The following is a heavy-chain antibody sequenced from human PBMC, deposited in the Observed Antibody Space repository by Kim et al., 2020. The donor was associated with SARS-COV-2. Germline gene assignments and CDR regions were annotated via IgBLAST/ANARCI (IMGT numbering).Heavy chain of an antibody. V-gene: IGHV4-34*01. CDR1: GGSFSGYY. CDR3: ASRTKDFWSGYYESYYYYGMDV. J-gene: IGHJ6*02. D-gene: IGHD3-3*01. CDR2: INHSGST. Sequence: SETLSLTCAVYGGSFSGYYWSWIRQPPGKGLEWIGEINHSGSTNYNPSLKSRVTISVDTSKNQFSLKLSPVTAADTAVYYCASRTKDFWSGYYESYYYYGMDVWGQGTTVTVSS.